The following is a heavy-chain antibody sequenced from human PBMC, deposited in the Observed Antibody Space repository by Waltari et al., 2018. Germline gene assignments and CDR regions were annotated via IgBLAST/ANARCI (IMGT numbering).Heavy chain of an antibody. CDR1: GYSISSGYY. V-gene: IGHV4-38-2*02. D-gene: IGHD5-18*01. CDR3: ARDEEYSTGYYFDY. CDR2: IYHSGST. J-gene: IGHJ4*02. Sequence: QVQLQESGPGLVKPSETLSLTCAVSGYSISSGYYWGWHRQPPGKGLEWIGSIYHSGSTYYNPSLKSRVTISVDTSKNQFSLKLSSVTAADTAVYYCARDEEYSTGYYFDYWGQGTLVTVSS.